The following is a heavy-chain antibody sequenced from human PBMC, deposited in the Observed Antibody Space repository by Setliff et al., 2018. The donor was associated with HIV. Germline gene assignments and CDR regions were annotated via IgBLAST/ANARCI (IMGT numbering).Heavy chain of an antibody. J-gene: IGHJ5*02. D-gene: IGHD6-13*01. CDR3: ARIGSGWSVGWFDP. V-gene: IGHV4-38-2*02. Sequence: SETLSLTCTVSGSSISSNYYWAWIRQAPGKGLEWIGCIDASANTYYIPSLKSRATISIDTSKNQLSLKLRAVTAADTAVYYCARIGSGWSVGWFDPWGPGTLVTVSS. CDR2: IDASANT. CDR1: GSSISSNYY.